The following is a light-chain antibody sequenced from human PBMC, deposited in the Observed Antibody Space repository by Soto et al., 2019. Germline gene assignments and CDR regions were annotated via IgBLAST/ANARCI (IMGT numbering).Light chain of an antibody. V-gene: IGKV3-20*01. CDR2: GAS. Sequence: EIVMTQSPGTLSLSPGERATISCRASQVIGRRYLAWYHQKSGQAPRLLIYGASSRATGIPDRFSGSGSGTDFTLTISRLEPEDFGVYYCQQFGSSIPHTFGKGTKLEIK. J-gene: IGKJ2*01. CDR3: QQFGSSIPHT. CDR1: QVIGRRY.